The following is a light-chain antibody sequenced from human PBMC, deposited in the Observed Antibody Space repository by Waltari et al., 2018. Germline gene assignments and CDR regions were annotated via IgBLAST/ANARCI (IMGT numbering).Light chain of an antibody. CDR1: LNILFSSNNKNF. J-gene: IGKJ1*01. Sequence: DIVMTQSPDSLSVSLGERATINCKSSLNILFSSNNKNFLAWYQQKPGQPPKLLIYCASTRESVVPDRFSGSGSMTDFTLTINNLQAEDVAVYYCQQYYSTPPLFGQGTKVEI. CDR2: CAS. CDR3: QQYYSTPPL. V-gene: IGKV4-1*01.